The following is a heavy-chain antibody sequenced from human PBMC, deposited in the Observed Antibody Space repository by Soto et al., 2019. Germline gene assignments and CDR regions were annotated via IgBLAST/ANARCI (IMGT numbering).Heavy chain of an antibody. V-gene: IGHV1-69*12. D-gene: IGHD1-26*01. CDR3: VRDKDRQQIGGNHYYGMDV. CDR1: GGTFGNSA. CDR2: IMPIFPTP. Sequence: QVQLVQSGAEVKKPGSSVTVSCKASGGTFGNSAISWVRQAPGQGLEWMGGIMPIFPTPDYAQKFQGRVTITADEYTSTAYMELTSLRSEDTAVYYCVRDKDRQQIGGNHYYGMDVWGQGTKVTV. J-gene: IGHJ6*02.